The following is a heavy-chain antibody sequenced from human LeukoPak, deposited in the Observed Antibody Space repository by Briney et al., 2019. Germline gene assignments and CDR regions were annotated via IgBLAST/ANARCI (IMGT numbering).Heavy chain of an antibody. J-gene: IGHJ4*02. V-gene: IGHV3-23*01. CDR1: GFTFSSYA. D-gene: IGHD3-22*01. CDR2: ISGSGGST. Sequence: GGSLRLSCAASGFTFSSYAMSWVRQAPGKGLEWVSAISGSGGSTYYADSVKGRFTISRDNSKNTLYLQMNSLRPEDSAVYYCAKAGTNYYDTSVPPQFDYWGQGTLVTVSS. CDR3: AKAGTNYYDTSVPPQFDY.